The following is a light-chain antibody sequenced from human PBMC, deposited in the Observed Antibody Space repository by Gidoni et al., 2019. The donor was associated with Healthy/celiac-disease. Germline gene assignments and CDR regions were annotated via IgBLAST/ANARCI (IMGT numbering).Light chain of an antibody. CDR2: WAS. J-gene: IGKJ2*01. V-gene: IGKV4-1*01. Sequence: DIVMTQFPDSLAVSLGERATINCTSSQSVLYSSNNKNYLAWYQQKPGQPPKVLIYWASTRESGVPDRFTGGGSGKDFTLTISSLQAEDVAVYYCQQYFSTPYTFGQGTKLEIK. CDR3: QQYFSTPYT. CDR1: QSVLYSSNNKNY.